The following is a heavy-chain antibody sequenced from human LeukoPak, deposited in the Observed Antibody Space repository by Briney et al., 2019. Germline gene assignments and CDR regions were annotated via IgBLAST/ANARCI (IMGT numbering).Heavy chain of an antibody. CDR1: GFTFSSYS. D-gene: IGHD2-2*01. CDR3: ARELRGYCSTTSCPFGY. V-gene: IGHV3-66*02. CDR2: IYNDGRT. J-gene: IGHJ4*02. Sequence: GGSLRLSCAASGFTFSSYSMNWVRQAPGKGLEWVSVIYNDGRTLYADSVKGRLTISRDNSKNTLHLQMNSLRLEDTAIYHCARELRGYCSTTSCPFGYWGQGTLVTVSS.